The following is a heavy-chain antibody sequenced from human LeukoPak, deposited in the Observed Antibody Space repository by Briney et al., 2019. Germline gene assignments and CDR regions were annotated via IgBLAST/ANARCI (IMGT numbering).Heavy chain of an antibody. V-gene: IGHV3-7*01. CDR1: GFSFNAYW. Sequence: PGGSLRLSCAASGFSFNAYWMAWVRQAPGTGLERVANINPAGSETFHVDPVKGRFSISRDHAKNLVYLQMNSLRAEDTAVYYCARGVEGDYFDYWGQGTLVTVSS. CDR2: INPAGSET. D-gene: IGHD1-26*01. J-gene: IGHJ4*02. CDR3: ARGVEGDYFDY.